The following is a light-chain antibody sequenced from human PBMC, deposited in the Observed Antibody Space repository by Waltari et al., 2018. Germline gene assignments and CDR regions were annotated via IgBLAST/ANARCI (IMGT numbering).Light chain of an antibody. CDR2: AAS. CDR3: QQGSIFPRT. CDR1: QGISTW. Sequence: DIQMTQSPSSVSASVGDRVTITCRASQGISTWLAWYQQKPGKTPQLMIYAASTLQSVVPSRCSGRGSGTDFTLTISNLQPEDFATYYCQQGSIFPRTFGQGTKVEIQ. J-gene: IGKJ1*01. V-gene: IGKV1-12*01.